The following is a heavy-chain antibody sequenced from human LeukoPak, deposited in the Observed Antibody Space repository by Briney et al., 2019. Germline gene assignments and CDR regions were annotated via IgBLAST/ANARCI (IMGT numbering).Heavy chain of an antibody. J-gene: IGHJ4*02. V-gene: IGHV1-8*02. D-gene: IGHD2-21*02. CDR2: MNPNSGNT. CDR1: GYTFTSYG. CDR3: ARGRADDCSDY. Sequence: GASVKVSCKASGYTFTSYGISWVRQAPGQGLEWMGWMNPNSGNTGYAQKFQGRVTMTRNTSISTAYMELSSLRSEDTAVYYCARGRADDCSDYWGQGTLVTVSS.